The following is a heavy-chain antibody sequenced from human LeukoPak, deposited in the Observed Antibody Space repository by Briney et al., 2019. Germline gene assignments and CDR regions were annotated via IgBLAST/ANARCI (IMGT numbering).Heavy chain of an antibody. Sequence: SGTLSLTCVVSGGSFSSSNWWSWVRQPPGKGLEWIGEIYHSGSSNYNPSLKSRVTISVDKSKNQSSLKLSSMTAADTAVYYCARGQQLLQAFDYWGQGTLVSVSS. D-gene: IGHD6-13*01. V-gene: IGHV4-4*02. CDR3: ARGQQLLQAFDY. CDR2: IYHSGSS. CDR1: GGSFSSSNW. J-gene: IGHJ4*02.